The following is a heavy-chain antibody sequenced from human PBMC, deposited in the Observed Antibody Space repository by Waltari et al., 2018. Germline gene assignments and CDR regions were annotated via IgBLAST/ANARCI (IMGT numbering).Heavy chain of an antibody. CDR2: ISASGSTT. V-gene: IGHV3-23*01. J-gene: IGHJ6*02. D-gene: IGHD3-3*01. CDR1: GFTFSRHY. CDR3: AKDGVQGSSEWFSVHSYNYAMDV. Sequence: EVQVMESGGGLVQPGGSLSLSCVASGFTFSRHYMTWVRQAPGKGLEWVSSISASGSTTEYADSVKGRFSVSRENSDNTVHLHMSSLRVEDTAVYYCAKDGVQGSSEWFSVHSYNYAMDVWGQGTTVIVSS.